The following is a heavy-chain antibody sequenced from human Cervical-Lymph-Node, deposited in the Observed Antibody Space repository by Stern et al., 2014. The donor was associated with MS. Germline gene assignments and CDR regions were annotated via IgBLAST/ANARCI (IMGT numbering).Heavy chain of an antibody. CDR1: GFTFRNYW. J-gene: IGHJ4*02. CDR2: INRCGTTI. CDR3: VKDAPKPFDF. V-gene: IGHV3-74*03. Sequence: EVQLVESGGGLVQPGGSLRLSCVASGFTFRNYWMHWVRQGPGKGLVWVARINRCGTTITHADSVKGRFTISRDNAKNTLYLQMNSLRVEDTAVYYCVKDAPKPFDFWGQGTLVTVSS.